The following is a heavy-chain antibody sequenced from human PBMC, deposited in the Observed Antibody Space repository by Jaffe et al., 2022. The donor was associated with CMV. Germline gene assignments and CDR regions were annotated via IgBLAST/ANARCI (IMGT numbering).Heavy chain of an antibody. V-gene: IGHV4-59*01. J-gene: IGHJ3*02. CDR1: GGSISSYY. CDR3: ARDGDSSGYYNDAFDI. D-gene: IGHD3-22*01. CDR2: IYYSGST. Sequence: QVQLQESGPGLVKPSETLSLTCTVSGGSISSYYWSWIRQPPGKGLEWIGYIYYSGSTNYNPSLKSRVTISVDTSKNQFSLKLSSVTAADTAVYYCARDGDSSGYYNDAFDIWGQGTMVTVSS.